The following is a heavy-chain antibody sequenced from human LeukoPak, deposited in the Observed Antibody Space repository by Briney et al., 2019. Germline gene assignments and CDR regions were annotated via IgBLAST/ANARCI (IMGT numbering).Heavy chain of an antibody. CDR3: ARHGLTYYYGSGLDY. J-gene: IGHJ4*02. V-gene: IGHV4-61*08. CDR2: IYYSGST. Sequence: SETLSLTCTVSGGSISSGGYYWSWIRQPPGKGLEWIGYIYYSGSTNYNPSLKSRVTISVDTSKNQFSLKLSSVTAADTAVYYCARHGLTYYYGSGLDYWGQGTLVTVSS. D-gene: IGHD3-10*01. CDR1: GGSISSGGYY.